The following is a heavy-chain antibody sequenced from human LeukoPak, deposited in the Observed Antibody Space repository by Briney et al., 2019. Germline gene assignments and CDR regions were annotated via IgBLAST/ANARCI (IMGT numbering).Heavy chain of an antibody. J-gene: IGHJ2*01. V-gene: IGHV3-53*05. D-gene: IGHD3-10*01. CDR3: AKVGPRFGRHWYFDL. CDR1: GFTVSSNY. Sequence: GGSLRLSCAASGFTVSSNYMSWVRQAPGKGLEWVSVIYSGGSTYYADSVKGRFTISRDNSKNTLYLQMNSLRPEDTAVYYCAKVGPRFGRHWYFDLWGRGTLVTVSS. CDR2: IYSGGST.